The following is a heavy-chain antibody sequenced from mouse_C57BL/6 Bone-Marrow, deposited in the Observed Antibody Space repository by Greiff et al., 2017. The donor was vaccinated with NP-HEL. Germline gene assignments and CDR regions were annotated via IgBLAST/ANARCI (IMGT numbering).Heavy chain of an antibody. CDR2: IYPGSGST. D-gene: IGHD2-5*01. CDR3: AREGYSTWYFDV. J-gene: IGHJ1*03. Sequence: QVQLQQPGAELVKPGASVKMSCKASGYTFISYWITWVKQRPGQGLEWIGDIYPGSGSTNYNEKFKSKATLTVDTSSSTAYMQLSSLTSEDSAVYYCAREGYSTWYFDVWGTGTTVTVSS. CDR1: GYTFISYW. V-gene: IGHV1-55*01.